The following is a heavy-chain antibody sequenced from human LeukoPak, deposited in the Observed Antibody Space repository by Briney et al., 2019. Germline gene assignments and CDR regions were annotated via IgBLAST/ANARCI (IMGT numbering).Heavy chain of an antibody. CDR3: ARIHDYSNYFHWYFDL. D-gene: IGHD4-11*01. V-gene: IGHV3-21*04. CDR1: GFTFSSYT. J-gene: IGHJ2*01. Sequence: GGSLGLSCAASGFTFSSYTMNWVRQAPGKGLEWVSSISSSSSYIYYSDSLKGRFTISRDNAKNSLYLQMNSLRAEDTAVYYCARIHDYSNYFHWYFDLWGRGTLVTVSS. CDR2: ISSSSSYI.